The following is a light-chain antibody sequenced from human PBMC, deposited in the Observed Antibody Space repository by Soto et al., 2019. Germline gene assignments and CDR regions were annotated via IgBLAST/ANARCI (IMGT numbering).Light chain of an antibody. CDR3: SSYTSTNTLA. CDR2: EVT. J-gene: IGLJ2*01. V-gene: IGLV2-14*01. CDR1: SSDVVGYNY. Sequence: QSALTQPASVSGSPGQSITISCTGTSSDVVGYNYVSWYQHHPGKAPKLMIYEVTNRPSGVSYRFSVSRSGNTASLTISGLQAEDEADYYCSSYTSTNTLAFGGGTKLTVL.